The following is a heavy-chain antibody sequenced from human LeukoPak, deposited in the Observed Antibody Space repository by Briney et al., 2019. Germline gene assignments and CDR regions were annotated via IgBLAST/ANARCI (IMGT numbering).Heavy chain of an antibody. CDR1: GGTFSSYA. V-gene: IGHV1-18*01. Sequence: PGASVKVSCKASGGTFSSYAISWVRQAPGQGLEWMGWISAYNGNTKYAQKLQGRVTMTTDTSTSTAYMELRSLRSDDTAVYYCARDNSPSRRVVVVRAGASDYWGQGTLVTVSS. J-gene: IGHJ4*02. CDR2: ISAYNGNT. D-gene: IGHD2-2*01. CDR3: ARDNSPSRRVVVVRAGASDY.